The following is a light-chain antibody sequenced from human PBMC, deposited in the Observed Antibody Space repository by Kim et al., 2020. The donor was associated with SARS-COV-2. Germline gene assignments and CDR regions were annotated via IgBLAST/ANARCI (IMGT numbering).Light chain of an antibody. CDR2: LTNDGSH. CDR1: SGHSSYA. V-gene: IGLV4-69*01. J-gene: IGLJ3*02. Sequence: ASVKLTWTRSSGHSSYAIAWHQQQPEKGPRFLMHLTNDGSHTRGDGIPDRFSGSSSGAERYLVISSLQSEDEADYYCQTWGTGFRVFGGGTQLTVL. CDR3: QTWGTGFRV.